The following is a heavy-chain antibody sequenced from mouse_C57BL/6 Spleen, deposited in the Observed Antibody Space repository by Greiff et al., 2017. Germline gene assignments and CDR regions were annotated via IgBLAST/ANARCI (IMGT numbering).Heavy chain of an antibody. D-gene: IGHD3-2*02. J-gene: IGHJ3*01. CDR3: ARSQTAQATWFAY. CDR2: IDPSDSYT. Sequence: QVQLQQPGAELVKPGASVKLSCKASGYTFTSYWMQWVKQRPGQGLEWIGEIDPSDSYTNYNQKFKGKATLTVDTSSSTAYMQLSRLTSEDSAVYYCARSQTAQATWFAYWGQGTLVTVSA. V-gene: IGHV1-50*01. CDR1: GYTFTSYW.